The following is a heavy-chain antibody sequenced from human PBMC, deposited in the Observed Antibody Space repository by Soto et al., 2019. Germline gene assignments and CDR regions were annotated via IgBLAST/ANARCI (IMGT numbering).Heavy chain of an antibody. V-gene: IGHV1-18*01. CDR3: ARVGEYCSGVSCLDY. CDR1: GYTFTNYG. J-gene: IGHJ4*02. D-gene: IGHD2-15*01. Sequence: QVQLVQSGAEVKKPGASVKVSCKASGYTFTNYGISWVRQAPGQGLEWMGWISAYSGNTDYAQSLQGRVTMTTDTSTGTADGEVRSLRSDDTAVYYCARVGEYCSGVSCLDYWGQGTLVTVSS. CDR2: ISAYSGNT.